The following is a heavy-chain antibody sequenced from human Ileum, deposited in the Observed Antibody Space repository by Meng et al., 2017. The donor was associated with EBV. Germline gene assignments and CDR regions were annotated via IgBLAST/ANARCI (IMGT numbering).Heavy chain of an antibody. J-gene: IGHJ2*01. V-gene: IGHV4-30-4*01. Sequence: VQPQESGPGLVKPSQTLSLTCTVSGGSISSSNYYWSWIRQPPGKGLEWSGHIYNSGSTYYNPSLKSRITISVDTFKNQFSLKLSSVTAADTAVYYCARGQKGYFDLWGRGTLVTVSS. CDR1: GGSISSSNYY. CDR3: ARGQKGYFDL. CDR2: IYNSGST.